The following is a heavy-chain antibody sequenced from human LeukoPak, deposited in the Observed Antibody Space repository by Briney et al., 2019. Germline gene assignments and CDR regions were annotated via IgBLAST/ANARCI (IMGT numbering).Heavy chain of an antibody. CDR3: ARSLGAFDI. CDR1: GGTFSSYA. Sequence: HWASVKVSCKASGGTFSSYAISWVRQAPGQGLEWMGGIIPIFGTANYAQKFQGGVTITTDESTSTAYMELSSLRSEDTAVYYCARSLGAFDIWGQGTMVTVSS. D-gene: IGHD7-27*01. V-gene: IGHV1-69*05. CDR2: IIPIFGTA. J-gene: IGHJ3*02.